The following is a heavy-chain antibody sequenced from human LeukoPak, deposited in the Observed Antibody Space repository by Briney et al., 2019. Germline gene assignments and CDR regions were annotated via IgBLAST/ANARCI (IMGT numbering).Heavy chain of an antibody. CDR2: IGSSGSTV. V-gene: IGHV3-48*03. CDR1: XFTFSAYE. Sequence: CAASXFTFSAYEMNWVRQAPGKGLEWVSYIGSSGSTVYYADSVKGRFTISRDNAKNSLYMQMERLRDKETAIYYCXXXTXXYXXSPDALDIWGQGTMVTVSS. D-gene: IGHD6-6*01. J-gene: IGHJ3*02. CDR3: XXXTXXYXXSPDALDI.